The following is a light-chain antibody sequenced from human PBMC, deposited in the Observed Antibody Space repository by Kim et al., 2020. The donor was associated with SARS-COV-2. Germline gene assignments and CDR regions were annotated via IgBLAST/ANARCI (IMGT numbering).Light chain of an antibody. V-gene: IGKV3-20*01. J-gene: IGKJ2*01. Sequence: IVLTQSPGTLSLSPGERATLSCRATHSGTSNYLAWYQHKPGQSPRLLIYGASSRATGVPDRFSGSGSGRDFTLTINRLEPEDFAVYYCQQYVSSTYTFGQGTKLEIK. CDR2: GAS. CDR3: QQYVSSTYT. CDR1: HSGTSNY.